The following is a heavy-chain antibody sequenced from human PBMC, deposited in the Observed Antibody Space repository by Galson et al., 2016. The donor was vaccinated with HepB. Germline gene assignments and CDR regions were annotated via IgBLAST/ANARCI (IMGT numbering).Heavy chain of an antibody. CDR2: IYGGGATT. CDR1: GFTVSAHC. V-gene: IGHV3-53*01. CDR3: ARDEGHSSSGMDV. Sequence: SLRLSCAASGFTVSAHCMAWVRQAPGKGLEWVAAIYGGGATTYYTDSVKGRFSISRDISQNTVYLQMESLRAEDMAIYYCARDEGHSSSGMDVWGQGNTVIVSS. J-gene: IGHJ6*02. D-gene: IGHD6-6*01.